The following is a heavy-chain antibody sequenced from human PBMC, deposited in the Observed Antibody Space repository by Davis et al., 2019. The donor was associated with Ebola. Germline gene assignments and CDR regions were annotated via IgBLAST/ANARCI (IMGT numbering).Heavy chain of an antibody. CDR1: GFTFSTNW. CDR2: INPDGSQK. D-gene: IGHD3-16*01. CDR3: ASLIHDS. V-gene: IGHV3-7*01. Sequence: GESLKISCAPSGFTFSTNWMSWVRQAPGKGPEWVAKINPDGSQKYYVDSVKGRFTISRDNAKNSLYLQMNSLRAEDTAVYYCASLIHDSWDQGTLVTVSS. J-gene: IGHJ4*02.